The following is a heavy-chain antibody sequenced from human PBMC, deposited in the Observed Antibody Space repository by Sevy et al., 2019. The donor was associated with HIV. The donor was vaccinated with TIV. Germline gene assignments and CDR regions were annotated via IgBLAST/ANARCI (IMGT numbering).Heavy chain of an antibody. Sequence: SETLSLTCTVSGGSISSYYWSWIRQPPGKGLEWIGYIYYSGSTNYNPSLKSRVTISVDTSKNQFSLNLSSVTAADTAVYYCARDGGRDGYNSFDYWGQGTLVTVSS. V-gene: IGHV4-59*01. D-gene: IGHD5-12*01. CDR3: ARDGGRDGYNSFDY. J-gene: IGHJ4*02. CDR2: IYYSGST. CDR1: GGSISSYY.